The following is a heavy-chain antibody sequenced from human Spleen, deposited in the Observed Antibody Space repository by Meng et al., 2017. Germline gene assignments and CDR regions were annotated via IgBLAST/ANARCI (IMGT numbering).Heavy chain of an antibody. CDR3: ARERPAVDIVAREQDY. Sequence: SETLSLTCSVSGFLISSGHYWGWIRQPPGKGLEWIGSIYHSGSTYYNPSLKSRVTISVDTSKNQFSLKLSSVTAADTAVYYCARERPAVDIVAREQDYWGQGTLVTVSS. J-gene: IGHJ4*02. V-gene: IGHV4-38-2*02. CDR2: IYHSGST. CDR1: GFLISSGHY. D-gene: IGHD5-12*01.